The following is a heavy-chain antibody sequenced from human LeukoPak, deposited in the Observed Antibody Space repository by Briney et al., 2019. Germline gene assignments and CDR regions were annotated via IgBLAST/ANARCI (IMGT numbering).Heavy chain of an antibody. V-gene: IGHV1-69*04. CDR3: AGGNGDHAGYFDY. Sequence: SVKVSCKTSVGTFSNYAISWVRPAPAHGLEWMGRIILILAMAIYAQEFQGRATITADKSTSKAYMELSSLRSEDTAVYYCAGGNGDHAGYFDYWGQGTLVTVSS. CDR2: IILILAMA. CDR1: VGTFSNYA. J-gene: IGHJ4*02. D-gene: IGHD4-17*01.